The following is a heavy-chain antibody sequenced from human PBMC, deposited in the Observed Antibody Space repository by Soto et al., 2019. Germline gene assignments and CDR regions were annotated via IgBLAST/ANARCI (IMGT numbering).Heavy chain of an antibody. CDR3: AKHRRTSSFDY. V-gene: IGHV3-30*18. CDR1: GFTFSSYG. CDR2: ISYDGSNK. Sequence: QVQLVESGGGVVQPGRSLRLSCAASGFTFSSYGMHWVRQARGKGLEWVAVISYDGSNKYYADSVKGRFTISRDNSKNTLYLQMNSLRAEDTAVYCCAKHRRTSSFDYWGQGTLVTVSS. J-gene: IGHJ4*02.